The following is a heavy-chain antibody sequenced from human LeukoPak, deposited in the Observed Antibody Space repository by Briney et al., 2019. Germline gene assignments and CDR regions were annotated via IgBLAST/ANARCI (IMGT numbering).Heavy chain of an antibody. V-gene: IGHV3-30*03. CDR1: GFTFSGYG. Sequence: GRSLRLSCAVSGFTFSGYGMHWVRQAPGKGLEWVAVVSYDGSNKHYADSVEGRLTISRDNSKNTLYLQMNSLRAEDTAVYYCAGRSGSYYFFDYWGQGTLVTVSS. D-gene: IGHD1-26*01. CDR2: VSYDGSNK. J-gene: IGHJ4*02. CDR3: AGRSGSYYFFDY.